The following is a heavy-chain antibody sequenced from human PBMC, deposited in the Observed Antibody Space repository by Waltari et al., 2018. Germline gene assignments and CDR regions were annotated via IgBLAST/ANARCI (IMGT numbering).Heavy chain of an antibody. V-gene: IGHV4-39*01. J-gene: IGHJ4*02. D-gene: IGHD3-10*01. Sequence: QVQLQESGPGMLRPSETLSLPCTVSGYSLKTDTYYWGWIRQSPGKGLECLGTIHSSGTTYVPASLEPRVTISVDTFNNRFSLNLRSATAADTAVYFCARLVWFGAWIDNWGQGSLVTVSS. CDR3: ARLVWFGAWIDN. CDR1: GYSLKTDTYY. CDR2: IHSSGTT.